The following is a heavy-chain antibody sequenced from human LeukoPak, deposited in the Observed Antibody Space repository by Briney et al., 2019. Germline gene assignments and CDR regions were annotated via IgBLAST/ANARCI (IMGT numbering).Heavy chain of an antibody. J-gene: IGHJ2*01. Sequence: GGSQRLSCAVSGFTFTDYWFHWVRQARGKGLEWVSRDKSDGGGINYGDSVKGRFTISRDNSKNTLYLQMNSLRAEDTAVYYCAKGMATVFALNWYFDLWGRGTLVTVSS. CDR2: DKSDGGGI. D-gene: IGHD5-24*01. V-gene: IGHV3-74*01. CDR3: AKGMATVFALNWYFDL. CDR1: GFTFTDYW.